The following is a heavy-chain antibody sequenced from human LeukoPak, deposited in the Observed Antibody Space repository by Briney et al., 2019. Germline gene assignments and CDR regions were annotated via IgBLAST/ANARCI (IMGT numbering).Heavy chain of an antibody. D-gene: IGHD2-15*01. CDR3: ARGSSEVALD. CDR2: ITSEGSST. CDR1: GFTFSSYW. J-gene: IGHJ4*02. Sequence: GGSLRLSCAASGFTFSSYWMHWVRQVPGKGLVWVSRITSEGSSTSYADSVKGRFTISRDNAKNTLYLQMNSLRAEDTAVYYCARGSSEVALDWGQGTLVTVSS. V-gene: IGHV3-74*01.